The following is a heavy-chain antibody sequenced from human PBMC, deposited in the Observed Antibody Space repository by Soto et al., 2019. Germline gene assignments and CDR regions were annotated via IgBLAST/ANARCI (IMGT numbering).Heavy chain of an antibody. D-gene: IGHD5-12*01. CDR2: ISSSGSTI. CDR3: ASQFSDGYNEVRDQDY. Sequence: PGGSLRLSCAASGFTFSDYYMSWIRQAPGKGLEWVSYISSSGSTIYYADSVKGRFTISRDNAKNSLYLQMNSLRAEDTAVYYCASQFSDGYNEVRDQDYWGQGTLVTVSS. V-gene: IGHV3-11*01. CDR1: GFTFSDYY. J-gene: IGHJ4*02.